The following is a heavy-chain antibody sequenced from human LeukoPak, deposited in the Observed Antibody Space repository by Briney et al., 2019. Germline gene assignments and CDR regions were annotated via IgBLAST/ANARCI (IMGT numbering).Heavy chain of an antibody. Sequence: GGSLRLSCAASGFTFSDYYMSWIRQAPGKGLEWVSYFSSSGSTIYYADSVKGRFTISRDNAKNSLYLQMNSLRAEDTAVYYCARIILGPRDSSGPDYWGQGTLVTVSS. CDR3: ARIILGPRDSSGPDY. CDR2: FSSSGSTI. V-gene: IGHV3-11*01. CDR1: GFTFSDYY. J-gene: IGHJ4*02. D-gene: IGHD3-22*01.